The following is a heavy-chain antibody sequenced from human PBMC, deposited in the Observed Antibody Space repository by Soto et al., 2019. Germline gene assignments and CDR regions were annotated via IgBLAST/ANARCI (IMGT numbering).Heavy chain of an antibody. CDR2: TYIGGMT. CDR1: GASLSVASVF. D-gene: IGHD3-22*01. V-gene: IGHV4-39*01. Sequence: SGCLYITRTACGASLSVASVFWGWISQSPGKGVEWIASTYIGGMTYYHPSLRRRVTISVDTSKSQFSLRLNSVTAADTAVYYCATAPETFSPAGYYVNWSDSWGHGTLVTGSS. CDR3: ATAPETFSPAGYYVNWSDS. J-gene: IGHJ5*01.